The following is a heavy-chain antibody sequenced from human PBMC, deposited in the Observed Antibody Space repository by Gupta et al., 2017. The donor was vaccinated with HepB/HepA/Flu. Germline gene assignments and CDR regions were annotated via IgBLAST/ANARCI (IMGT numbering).Heavy chain of an antibody. J-gene: IGHJ6*03. CDR1: GFTFTDHF. V-gene: IGHV3-11*04. Sequence: QVQLVESGGDLVNPGGSLRLSCVASGFTFTDHFITWVRQAPGRGLEWVSFISSSGRLTYVADSLKGRVTISRDNPKKSVYLQLHSLTPEDTAVYYCARVRWDLILSYYHRYMDAWGKGTMVTVSS. D-gene: IGHD3-9*01. CDR3: ARVRWDLILSYYHRYMDA. CDR2: ISSSGRLT.